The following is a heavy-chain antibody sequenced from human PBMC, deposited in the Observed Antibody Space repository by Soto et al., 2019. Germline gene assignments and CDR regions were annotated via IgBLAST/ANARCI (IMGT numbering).Heavy chain of an antibody. CDR3: ARDWGGPARTRVVAPDL. J-gene: IGHJ5*02. CDR1: GFTFGNYG. V-gene: IGHV3-33*01. Sequence: QEQLVESGGGVVQPGTSLRLSCVTFGFTFGNYGIHWVRQAPGKGLEWVAVVWPGGISKYYTESVKGRLSLSRDNSESAVYLQMNSLRVEDTAVYYCARDWGGPARTRVVAPDLWGQGTLVTVSS. CDR2: VWPGGISK. D-gene: IGHD2-21*01.